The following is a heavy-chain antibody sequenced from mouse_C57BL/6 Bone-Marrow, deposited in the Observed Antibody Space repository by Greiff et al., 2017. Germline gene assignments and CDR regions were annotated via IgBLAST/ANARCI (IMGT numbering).Heavy chain of an antibody. CDR1: GYTFTSYW. Sequence: QVQLQQPGAELVKPGASVKMSCKASGYTFTSYWITWVKQRPGQGLEWIGDINPGSGSTNYNEKFKSKATLTVDTSSSTAYMQLSSLTSEDSAVYYCAGVFYFYFYFDGWGPGTTLTVSS. CDR3: AGVFYFYFYFDG. D-gene: IGHD1-1*01. V-gene: IGHV1-55*01. J-gene: IGHJ2*01. CDR2: INPGSGST.